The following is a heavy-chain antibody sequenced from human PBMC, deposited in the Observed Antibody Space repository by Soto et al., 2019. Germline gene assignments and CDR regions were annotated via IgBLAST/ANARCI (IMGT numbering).Heavy chain of an antibody. J-gene: IGHJ3*02. D-gene: IGHD2-2*01. Sequence: KASETLSLTCTVSGGSISSYYWSWIRQPPGKGLEWIGYIYYSGSTNYNPSLKSRVTISVDTPKNQFSLKLSSVTAADTAVYYCARDIVLVPAAPPAFDIWGQGTMVTVSS. CDR3: ARDIVLVPAAPPAFDI. CDR1: GGSISSYY. V-gene: IGHV4-59*01. CDR2: IYYSGST.